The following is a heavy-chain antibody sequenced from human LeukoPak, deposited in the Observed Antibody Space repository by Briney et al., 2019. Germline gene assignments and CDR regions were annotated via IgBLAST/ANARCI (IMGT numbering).Heavy chain of an antibody. CDR2: INPNSGGT. CDR1: GYTFTGYY. J-gene: IGHJ4*02. CDR3: ARGGSGSGYLYYFDY. V-gene: IGHV1-2*02. D-gene: IGHD3-10*01. Sequence: ASVKVSCKASGYTFTGYYMHWVRQAPGQGLEWMEWINPNSGGTNYAQKFHGRVTMTRDTSISTAYMELSRLRSDDTAVYYCARGGSGSGYLYYFDYWGQGTLVSVSS.